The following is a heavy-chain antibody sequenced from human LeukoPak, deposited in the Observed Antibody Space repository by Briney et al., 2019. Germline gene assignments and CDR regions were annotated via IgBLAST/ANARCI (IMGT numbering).Heavy chain of an antibody. D-gene: IGHD5-12*01. CDR3: ARRAYSGYEYFEY. Sequence: PGESLKISCKGSGYNFTNHWIGWVRQMPGKGLEWMGIIYPGDSDTRYSPSFQGLVTMSADKSINTAYLQWSSLKASDTAMYYCARRAYSGYEYFEYWGQGTLVTVSS. CDR2: IYPGDSDT. CDR1: GYNFTNHW. V-gene: IGHV5-51*01. J-gene: IGHJ4*02.